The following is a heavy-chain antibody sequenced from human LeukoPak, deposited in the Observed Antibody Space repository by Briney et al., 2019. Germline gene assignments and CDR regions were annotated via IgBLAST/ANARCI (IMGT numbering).Heavy chain of an antibody. CDR1: GGSISSLY. Sequence: PSETLSLTCSVSGGSISSLYWSWIRQPPGQGLEWFGYIYYTGSTNYNPSLKSRVTMFVDMSKNQFSLRLSSVTAADTPVYYCARHRAYSSSSPFDYWGQGTLVTVSS. D-gene: IGHD6-6*01. J-gene: IGHJ4*02. CDR3: ARHRAYSSSSPFDY. V-gene: IGHV4-59*08. CDR2: IYYTGST.